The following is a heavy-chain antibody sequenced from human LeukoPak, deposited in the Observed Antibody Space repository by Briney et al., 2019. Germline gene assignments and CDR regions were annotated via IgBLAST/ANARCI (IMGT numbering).Heavy chain of an antibody. D-gene: IGHD6-19*01. CDR3: ARVAIAVAEFYDY. CDR1: GFTFSSYA. J-gene: IGHJ4*02. Sequence: GGSLRLSCAASGFTFSSYAMHWVRQAPGKGLEYVSAISGNGGSTYYANSVKGRFTISRDNSKNTLYLQMGSLRAEDMAVYYCARVAIAVAEFYDYWGQGTLVTVSS. CDR2: ISGNGGST. V-gene: IGHV3-64*01.